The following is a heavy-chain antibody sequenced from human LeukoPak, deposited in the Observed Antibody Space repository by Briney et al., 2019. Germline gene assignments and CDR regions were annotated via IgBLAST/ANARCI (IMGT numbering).Heavy chain of an antibody. J-gene: IGHJ6*03. CDR3: ARAGVAALYYYYYMDV. D-gene: IGHD2-15*01. CDR2: ISAYNGNT. CDR1: GYTFTSYG. V-gene: IGHV1-18*01. Sequence: ASVKVSCKASGYTFTSYGISWVRQAPGQGLEWMGWISAYNGNTNYAQKLQGRVTMTTDTSTSTAYMELRSLRSDDTAVYYCARAGVAALYYYYYMDVWGKGTTVTISS.